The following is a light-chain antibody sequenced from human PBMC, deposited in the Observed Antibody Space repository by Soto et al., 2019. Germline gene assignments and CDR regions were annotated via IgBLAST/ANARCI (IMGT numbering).Light chain of an antibody. CDR2: LGS. CDR3: MKALHTPIT. CDR1: QSLLHSNGYNY. Sequence: DIVMTQSPLSLPVTPGEPASISCRSSQSLLHSNGYNYLDWYLQKPGQSPQLLIYLGSNRASGVPDRFSGSGSGTDFKLKISRVEAEDVGVYYCMKALHTPITCAQGTRLEIK. V-gene: IGKV2-28*01. J-gene: IGKJ5*01.